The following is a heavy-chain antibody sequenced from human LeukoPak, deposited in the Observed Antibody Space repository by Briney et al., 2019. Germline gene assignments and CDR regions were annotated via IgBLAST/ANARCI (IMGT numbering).Heavy chain of an antibody. CDR1: GYTFSSYG. Sequence: ASVKVSCKASGYTFSSYGISWVRQAPGQGLEWMGWISAYNGNINYIQKFQGRVTMTTDTSTSTAYMELRSLRSADTAVYYCAREHGSGSYYNQVGFDYWGQGTLVTVSS. CDR2: ISAYNGNI. CDR3: AREHGSGSYYNQVGFDY. D-gene: IGHD3-10*01. J-gene: IGHJ4*02. V-gene: IGHV1-18*01.